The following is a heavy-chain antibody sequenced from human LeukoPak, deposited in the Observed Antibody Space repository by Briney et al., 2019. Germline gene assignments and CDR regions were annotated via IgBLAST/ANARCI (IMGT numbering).Heavy chain of an antibody. J-gene: IGHJ5*02. CDR2: INHSGST. V-gene: IGHV4-34*01. CDR3: ARLTTVVTRHNWFDP. Sequence: PSETLSLTCAIYGGSFSDHYWSWIRQPPGKGLEWIGEINHSGSTNYNPSLKSRVTISVDTSKNQFSLKLSSVTAADTAVYYCARLTTVVTRHNWFDPWGQGTLVTVSS. D-gene: IGHD4-23*01. CDR1: GGSFSDHY.